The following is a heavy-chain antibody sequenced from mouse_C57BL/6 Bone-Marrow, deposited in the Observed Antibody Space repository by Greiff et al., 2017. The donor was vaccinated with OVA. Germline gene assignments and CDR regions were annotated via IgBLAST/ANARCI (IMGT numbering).Heavy chain of an antibody. CDR2: IYPRSGNT. V-gene: IGHV1-81*01. J-gene: IGHJ3*01. CDR3: ARDVYWFAY. Sequence: QVQLQQSGAELARPGASVKLSCKASGYTFTSYGISWVKQRTGQGLEWIGEIYPRSGNTYYNEKFKGKATLTADKSSSTAYLELRSLTSEDSAVYFCARDVYWFAYWGQGTLVTVSA. CDR1: GYTFTSYG.